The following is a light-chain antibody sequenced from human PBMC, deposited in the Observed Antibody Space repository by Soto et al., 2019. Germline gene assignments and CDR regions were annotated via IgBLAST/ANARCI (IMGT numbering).Light chain of an antibody. Sequence: DVVMTQSPLSLPVTPGEPASISCRSIQSLLHSNGYNYLDWFLQRPGQSPQLLIYLGSNRASGVPYRFSGSGSGTDFTLKISRVEADDVGVYYCMQALHTPLTFGGGTKVEIK. CDR2: LGS. CDR1: QSLLHSNGYNY. V-gene: IGKV2-28*01. CDR3: MQALHTPLT. J-gene: IGKJ4*01.